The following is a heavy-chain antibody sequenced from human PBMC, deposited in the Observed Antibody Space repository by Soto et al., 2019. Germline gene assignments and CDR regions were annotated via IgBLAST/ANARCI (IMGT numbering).Heavy chain of an antibody. CDR2: ISGIFVST. V-gene: IGHV3-23*01. Sequence: PGGSLRISCAASGFTFSGYAMSWVRQAPGKGLEWVSAISGIFVSTYYADSSKVRFTISRDNSKNTLYLQMNSLRAEDTAVYYCAKGGPSYYDFWSGTSAYYYGMDVWGQGTTVTVSS. J-gene: IGHJ6*02. CDR3: AKGGPSYYDFWSGTSAYYYGMDV. D-gene: IGHD3-3*01. CDR1: GFTFSGYA.